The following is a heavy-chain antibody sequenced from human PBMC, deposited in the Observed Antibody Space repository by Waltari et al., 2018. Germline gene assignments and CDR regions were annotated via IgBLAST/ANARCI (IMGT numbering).Heavy chain of an antibody. Sequence: QVQLEESGGGVVQPGRSLRLSCAASGFYFSSYGMHWVRQAPGKGLEGGGGKGNDGRLKDEADSVRGRFTISRDNSKNTLFLEMNSLRGEDTAVYYCAKENNDLLCDSWGQGTQVTVSS. CDR3: AKENNDLLCDS. CDR1: GFYFSSYG. J-gene: IGHJ5*01. CDR2: KGNDGRLK. V-gene: IGHV3-30*18. D-gene: IGHD2-15*01.